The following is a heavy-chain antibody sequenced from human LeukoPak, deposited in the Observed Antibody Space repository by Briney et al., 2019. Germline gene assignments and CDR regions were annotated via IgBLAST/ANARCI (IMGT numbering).Heavy chain of an antibody. D-gene: IGHD1-20*01. CDR1: GFSFSSYN. V-gene: IGHV3-21*01. CDR2: ISSSSTYI. CDR3: ARETYNWNDVDY. Sequence: GSLRLSCAASGFSFSSYNLNWVRQAPGKGLEWVSYISSSSTYIYYADSVKGRFTISRDNAKNSLYLQMNSLRAEDTAVYYCARETYNWNDVDYWGQGTLVTVSS. J-gene: IGHJ4*02.